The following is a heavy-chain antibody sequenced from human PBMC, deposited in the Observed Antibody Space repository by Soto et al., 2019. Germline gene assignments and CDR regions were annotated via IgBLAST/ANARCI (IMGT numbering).Heavy chain of an antibody. CDR1: GFTFSSHW. D-gene: IGHD5-12*01. CDR2: VKYDGRTT. J-gene: IGHJ6*02. CDR3: ARGLRNYYGVDV. V-gene: IGHV3-74*01. Sequence: EVQVVESGGGLVQPGGSLRLSCIASGFTFSSHWMHWVRQAPGEGLVWVSRVKYDGRTTNYADSVKGRFTISRDNAKNTVYLQMNSLRAEDTGVYYCARGLRNYYGVDVWGQGTTVTVSS.